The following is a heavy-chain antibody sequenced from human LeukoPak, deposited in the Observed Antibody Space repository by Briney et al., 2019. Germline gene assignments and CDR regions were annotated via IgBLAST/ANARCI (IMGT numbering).Heavy chain of an antibody. CDR1: GFTFSSYS. V-gene: IGHV3-21*01. CDR2: ISSSSSKK. CDR3: ARDAPSAYPSLDY. D-gene: IGHD3-16*01. J-gene: IGHJ4*02. Sequence: PGGSLRLSCAASGFTFSSYSMNWVRQAPGKGLEWVSSISSSSSKKYYADSEKGRFTISRDNAKNSLYLQMNSLRAEDSAVFYCARDAPSAYPSLDYWGQGTLVTVSS.